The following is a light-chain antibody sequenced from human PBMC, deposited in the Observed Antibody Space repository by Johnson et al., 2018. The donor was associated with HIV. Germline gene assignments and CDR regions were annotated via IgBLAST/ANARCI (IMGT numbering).Light chain of an antibody. V-gene: IGLV1-51*01. CDR1: SSNIGNNY. Sequence: QSVLTQPPSVSAAPGQKVTISCSGSSSNIGNNYVSWYQQLPGTAPKPLIYDNNKRPSGIPDRFSGSKSGTSATLGITGLQTGDEADYYCGTWGGVFGTGTKVTVL. CDR3: GTWGGV. J-gene: IGLJ1*01. CDR2: DNN.